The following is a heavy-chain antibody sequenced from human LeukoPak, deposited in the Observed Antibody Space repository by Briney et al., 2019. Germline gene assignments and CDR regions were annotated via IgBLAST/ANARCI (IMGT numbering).Heavy chain of an antibody. J-gene: IGHJ4*02. CDR3: ARGAGYSFDY. D-gene: IGHD5-18*01. Sequence: SVKVSCKASGYTFTSYDINWVRQATGQGLEWMGRIIPILGIANYAQKFQGRVTITADKSTSTAYMELSSLRSEDTAVYYCARGAGYSFDYWGQGTLVTVSS. CDR1: GYTFTSYD. V-gene: IGHV1-69*04. CDR2: IIPILGIA.